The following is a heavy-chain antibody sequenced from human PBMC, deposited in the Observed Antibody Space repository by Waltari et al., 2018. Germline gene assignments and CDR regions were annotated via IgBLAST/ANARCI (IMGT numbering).Heavy chain of an antibody. CDR1: GFTFSSYG. V-gene: IGHV3-30*02. CDR3: AKDLREWDFGWFDP. Sequence: QVQLVESGGGVVQPGGSLRLSCAASGFTFSSYGMHWVRQAPGKGLEWVAFIRYDGSNKYYADSVKGRFTISRDNSKNTLYLQMNSLRAEDTAVYYCAKDLREWDFGWFDPWGQGTLVTVSS. D-gene: IGHD1-26*01. J-gene: IGHJ5*02. CDR2: IRYDGSNK.